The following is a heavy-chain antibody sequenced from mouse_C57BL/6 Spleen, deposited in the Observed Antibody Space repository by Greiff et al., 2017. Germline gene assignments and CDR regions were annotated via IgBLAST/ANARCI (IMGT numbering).Heavy chain of an antibody. J-gene: IGHJ1*03. CDR1: GFTFSSYT. V-gene: IGHV5-9*01. CDR2: ISGGGGNT. Sequence: DVKLVESGGGLVKPGGSLKLSCAASGFTFSSYTMSWVRQTPEKRLEWVATISGGGGNTYYPDNVKGRFPLSRDNAKNTLYLQMSSLRSEDTALYYSARQNYGNHWYFDVWGTGTTVTVAS. CDR3: ARQNYGNHWYFDV. D-gene: IGHD2-1*01.